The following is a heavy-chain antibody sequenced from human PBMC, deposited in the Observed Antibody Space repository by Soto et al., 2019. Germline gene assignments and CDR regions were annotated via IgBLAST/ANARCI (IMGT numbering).Heavy chain of an antibody. CDR1: GFSLTTSGVG. J-gene: IGHJ4*02. Sequence: QITLNESGPTQVKPRQTLTLTCTFSGFSLTTSGVGVGWIRQSPGKAPEWLALIYWDDDKRYSPSLTSRLNITKDTSKNQVVLTMADLDPADTATYYCAHRVLRTVFGLVTTTAIYFDFWGQGTPVAVSS. CDR3: AHRVLRTVFGLVTTTAIYFDF. D-gene: IGHD3-3*01. CDR2: IYWDDDK. V-gene: IGHV2-5*02.